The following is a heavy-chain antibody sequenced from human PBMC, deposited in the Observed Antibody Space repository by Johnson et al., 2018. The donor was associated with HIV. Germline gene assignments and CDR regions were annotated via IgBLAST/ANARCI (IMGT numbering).Heavy chain of an antibody. CDR3: ARACRDGYTCDAFDI. Sequence: VQLVESGGGVVQPGRSLRLSCAASGLTVNSNYMTWVRQAPGKGLEWVSVIFSGGTTYYADSVKGRFTISRDNSKNTLYLQMNSLRAEDTAVYYCARACRDGYTCDAFDIWGQGTMVTVSS. V-gene: IGHV3-66*01. D-gene: IGHD5-24*01. J-gene: IGHJ3*02. CDR1: GLTVNSNY. CDR2: IFSGGTT.